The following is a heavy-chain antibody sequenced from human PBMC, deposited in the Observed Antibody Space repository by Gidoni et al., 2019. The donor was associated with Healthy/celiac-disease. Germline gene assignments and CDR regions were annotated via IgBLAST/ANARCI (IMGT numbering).Heavy chain of an antibody. J-gene: IGHJ4*02. D-gene: IGHD5-18*01. Sequence: QVQLQQWGAGLLKPSETLSLTCAVYGGSFSGYYWSWIRQHPGKGLDWIGEINHSGSTNYKPSLKSRVTISVDTSKNQFSLKLSTVTAADTAVYYCARGGGDTAMVPFDYWGQGSLVTVSS. CDR1: GGSFSGYY. CDR3: ARGGGDTAMVPFDY. V-gene: IGHV4-34*01. CDR2: INHSGST.